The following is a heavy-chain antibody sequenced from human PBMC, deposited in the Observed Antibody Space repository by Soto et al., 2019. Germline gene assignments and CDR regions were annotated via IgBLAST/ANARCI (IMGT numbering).Heavy chain of an antibody. CDR2: IIPIFGTA. D-gene: IGHD2-15*01. J-gene: IGHJ4*02. V-gene: IGHV1-69*01. Sequence: QVQLVQSGAEVKKPGSSVKVSCKASGGTFSSYAISWVRQAPGQGLEWMGGIIPIFGTANYAQKFQGRVMITTDDSTRAAYMELSSLRSEDTAVYDCAGSWSGGSCYSDVDDYWGKGNLVTVSS. CDR1: GGTFSSYA. CDR3: AGSWSGGSCYSDVDDY.